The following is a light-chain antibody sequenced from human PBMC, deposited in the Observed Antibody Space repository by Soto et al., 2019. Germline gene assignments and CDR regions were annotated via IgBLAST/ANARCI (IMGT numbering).Light chain of an antibody. CDR1: QSVLDISNTKHY. CDR3: QQYYSTRT. V-gene: IGKV4-1*01. CDR2: WAS. Sequence: DIVMTQSPDSRAVSLGERATINCKSRQSVLDISNTKHYLAWYQHTTGQPPKLLIYWASTRESGVPDRFSGSGSGTDFTITISSLQAEDVAVYYCQQYYSTRTFGQGTKVESK. J-gene: IGKJ1*01.